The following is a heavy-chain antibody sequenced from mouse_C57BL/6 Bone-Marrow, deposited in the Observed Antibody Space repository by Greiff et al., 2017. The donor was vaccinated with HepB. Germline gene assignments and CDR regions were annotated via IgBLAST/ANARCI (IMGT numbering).Heavy chain of an antibody. CDR1: GFSLSTFGMG. Sequence: ESGPGILQPSQTLSLTCSFSGFSLSTFGMGVGRIRQPSGKGLEWLAHTWWDDDKYYNPALKRPLTNSKDTSKNQVFLKIANVDTADTATYFCARRTLYYGSSYDYAMDYWGQGTSVTVSS. CDR2: TWWDDDK. V-gene: IGHV8-8*01. CDR3: ARRTLYYGSSYDYAMDY. D-gene: IGHD1-1*01. J-gene: IGHJ4*01.